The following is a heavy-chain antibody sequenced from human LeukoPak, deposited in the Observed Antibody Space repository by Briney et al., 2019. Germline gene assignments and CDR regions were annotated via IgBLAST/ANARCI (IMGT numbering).Heavy chain of an antibody. CDR3: ARRQYGSSRADH. D-gene: IGHD6-13*01. V-gene: IGHV4-39*01. J-gene: IGHJ4*02. Sequence: SETLSLTCTVSGDSISSGSYLWGWIRLPPGKGLEWIGDHYYNGVTSYNPSLKSRVTISVDTSTNQFSLILTSVTAADTAVYYCARRQYGSSRADHWGQGTLVTVSS. CDR1: GDSISSGSYL. CDR2: HYYNGVT.